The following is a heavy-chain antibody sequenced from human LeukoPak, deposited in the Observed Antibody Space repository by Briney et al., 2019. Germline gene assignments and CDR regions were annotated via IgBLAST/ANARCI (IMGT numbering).Heavy chain of an antibody. CDR2: INPSGGST. D-gene: IGHD3-3*01. CDR3: ARMMEKDFWSGPLDY. CDR1: GYTFTSYG. V-gene: IGHV1-46*01. Sequence: ASVKVSCRASGYTFTSYGISWVRQAPGQGLEWMGIINPSGGSTSYAQKFQGRVTMTRDTSTSTVYMELSSLRSEDTAVYYCARMMEKDFWSGPLDYWGQGTLVTVSS. J-gene: IGHJ4*02.